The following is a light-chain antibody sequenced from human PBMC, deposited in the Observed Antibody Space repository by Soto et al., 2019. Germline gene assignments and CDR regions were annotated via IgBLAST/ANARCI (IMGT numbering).Light chain of an antibody. CDR1: NTDLGVYGY. Sequence: QSALTQPASVSGSFGQSITISCSGPNTDLGVYGYVSWYQHHPGKAPKLLIYDVNNRPSGISGRFSGSKSGDTASLTISGLQAEDEADYFCFSKISGFVYGFGTGTKV. J-gene: IGLJ1*01. CDR2: DVN. CDR3: FSKISGFVYG. V-gene: IGLV2-14*01.